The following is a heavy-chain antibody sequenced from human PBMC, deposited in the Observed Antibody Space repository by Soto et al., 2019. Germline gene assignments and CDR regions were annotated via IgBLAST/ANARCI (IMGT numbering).Heavy chain of an antibody. CDR3: ARSNGWDDYYSYTDV. Sequence: SETLSLTCTVSGGSISRYYWSWIRQPPGKGLGWIGYIYYSGSTKYSPSLKSRVTISVDTSKNHFSLKLSSVTAADTAVYYCARSNGWDDYYSYTDVWGRGTTVTVSS. J-gene: IGHJ6*03. V-gene: IGHV4-59*01. D-gene: IGHD2-8*01. CDR1: GGSISRYY. CDR2: IYYSGST.